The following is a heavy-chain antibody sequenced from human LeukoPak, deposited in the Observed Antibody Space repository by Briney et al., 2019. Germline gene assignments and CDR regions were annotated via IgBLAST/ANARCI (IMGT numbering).Heavy chain of an antibody. J-gene: IGHJ4*02. Sequence: GGSLRLSCAASGFTFSSYEMNWVRQAPGKGLEWVAVISSDGSYKYYADSVKGRFTISRDNSKNTLYLQMNSLIPEDTAVYYCARQYISGQWYFDYWGQGTLVTVSS. D-gene: IGHD5-18*01. CDR3: ARQYISGQWYFDY. V-gene: IGHV3-30*04. CDR1: GFTFSSYE. CDR2: ISSDGSYK.